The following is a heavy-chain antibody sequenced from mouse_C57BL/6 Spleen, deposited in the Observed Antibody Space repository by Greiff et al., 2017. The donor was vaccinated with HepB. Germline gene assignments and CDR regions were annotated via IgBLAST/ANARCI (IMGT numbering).Heavy chain of an antibody. D-gene: IGHD2-4*01. CDR2: ISYDGSN. CDR1: GYSITSGYY. CDR3: AREPYDYDSWFAY. V-gene: IGHV3-6*01. Sequence: EVKLQESGPGLVKPSQSLSLTCSVTGYSITSGYYWNWIRQFPGNKLEWMGYISYDGSNNYNPYLKNRISITRDTSKNQYFLKLNSVTTEDTATYYCAREPYDYDSWFAYWGQGTLVTVSA. J-gene: IGHJ3*01.